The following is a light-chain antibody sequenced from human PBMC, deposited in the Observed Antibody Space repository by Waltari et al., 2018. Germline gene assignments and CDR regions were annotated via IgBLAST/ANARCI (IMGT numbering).Light chain of an antibody. CDR1: SPHLRGNA. J-gene: IGLJ1*01. CDR3: AAWDDSLNGYV. CDR2: CHD. V-gene: IGLV1-44*01. Sequence: QSVLTQPPSASGTPGQRVTTPTSCSSPHLRGNALNWYQPPPGTAPKLLTYCHDQRASGVPDRFSGSKSGTSASLAISGLQSEDEADYYCAAWDDSLNGYVFGTGTKVTVL.